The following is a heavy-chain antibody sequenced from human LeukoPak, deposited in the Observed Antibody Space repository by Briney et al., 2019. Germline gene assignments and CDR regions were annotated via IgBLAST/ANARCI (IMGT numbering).Heavy chain of an antibody. CDR3: AKDISRGIVVVTATFDY. CDR1: GFTFDDYT. Sequence: GGSLRLSCAASGFTFDDYTMHWVRQAPGKGLEWGSLISWDGGSTYYADSVKGRFTISRDNSKNSLYLQMNSLRTEDTALYYCAKDISRGIVVVTATFDYWGQGTLVTVSS. J-gene: IGHJ4*02. V-gene: IGHV3-43*01. D-gene: IGHD2-21*02. CDR2: ISWDGGST.